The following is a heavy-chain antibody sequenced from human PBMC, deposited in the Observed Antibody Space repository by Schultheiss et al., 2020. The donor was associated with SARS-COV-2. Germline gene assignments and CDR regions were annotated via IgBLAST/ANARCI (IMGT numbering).Heavy chain of an antibody. CDR1: GFTFSSYA. CDR3: AKDVLYSSSEKSASHVDY. CDR2: ISGSGGST. J-gene: IGHJ4*02. D-gene: IGHD6-6*01. Sequence: GGSLRLSCAASGFTFSSYAMSWVRQAPGKGLEWVSAISGSGGSTYYADSVKGRFTISRDNSKNTLYLQMNSLRAEDTAVYYCAKDVLYSSSEKSASHVDYWGQGTLVTVSS. V-gene: IGHV3-23*01.